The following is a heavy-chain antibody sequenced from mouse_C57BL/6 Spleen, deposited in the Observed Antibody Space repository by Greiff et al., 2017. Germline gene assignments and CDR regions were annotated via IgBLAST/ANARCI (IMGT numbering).Heavy chain of an antibody. V-gene: IGHV5-16*01. Sequence: EVMLVESEGGLVQPGSSMKLSCTASGFTFSDYYMAWVRQVPEKGLEWVANINYDGSSTYYLDSLKSRFIISRDNAKNILYLQMSSLKSEDTATYYCARGDYGSSYEGYFDVWGTGTTVTVSS. CDR3: ARGDYGSSYEGYFDV. J-gene: IGHJ1*03. D-gene: IGHD1-1*01. CDR1: GFTFSDYY. CDR2: INYDGSST.